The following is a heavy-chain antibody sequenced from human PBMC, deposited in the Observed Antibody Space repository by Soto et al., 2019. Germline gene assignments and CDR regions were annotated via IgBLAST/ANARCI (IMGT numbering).Heavy chain of an antibody. J-gene: IGHJ4*02. Sequence: QVQLVQSGADVKKPGASVKVSCKASGYIFIHYYIHWVRQDPGQGLEWMAIINPSGGSTNYAQKCQGRVAVTSDTSTSTGSMGLNSLGADDTAVYFCARSLLQGDFWGQGTLVTVSS. D-gene: IGHD2-21*01. CDR2: INPSGGST. V-gene: IGHV1-46*01. CDR3: ARSLLQGDF. CDR1: GYIFIHYY.